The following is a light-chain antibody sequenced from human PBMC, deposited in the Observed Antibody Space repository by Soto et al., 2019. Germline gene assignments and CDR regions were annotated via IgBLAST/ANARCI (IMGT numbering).Light chain of an antibody. J-gene: IGKJ2*01. CDR1: QSVSSSY. V-gene: IGKV3-20*01. CDR3: QQYGVAQAMYT. Sequence: EIVLTQSPGTLSLSPGERATLSCRASQSVSSSYLAWYQQKPGQAPRLLIYGASSRATCIPDRFRGRGSGTDFTHTISRLEPEDFAVYCCQQYGVAQAMYTFGQGTKLEIK. CDR2: GAS.